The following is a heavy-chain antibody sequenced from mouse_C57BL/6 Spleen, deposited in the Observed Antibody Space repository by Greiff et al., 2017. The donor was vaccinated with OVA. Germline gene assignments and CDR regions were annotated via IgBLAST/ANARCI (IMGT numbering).Heavy chain of an antibody. CDR2: IHPSDSDT. Sequence: VQLQQPGAELVKPGASVKVSCKASGYTFTSYWMHWVKQRPGQGLEWIGRIHPSDSDTNYNQKFKGKAKLTVDKSSSTAYMKLSSLTSEDSAVYYCAIENGNYEEFAYWGQGTLVTVSA. CDR1: GYTFTSYW. CDR3: AIENGNYEEFAY. D-gene: IGHD2-1*01. J-gene: IGHJ3*01. V-gene: IGHV1-74*01.